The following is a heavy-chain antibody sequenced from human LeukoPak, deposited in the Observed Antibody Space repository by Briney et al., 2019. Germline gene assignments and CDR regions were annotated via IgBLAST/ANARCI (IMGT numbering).Heavy chain of an antibody. CDR3: ARDDGSLYYFDY. D-gene: IGHD1-26*01. Sequence: GGSLRLSCAASGFTFSSYSTNWVRQAPGKGLEWVSSISSSSSYIYYADSVKGRFTISRDNAKNSLYLQMNSLRAEDTAVYYCARDDGSLYYFDYWGQGTLVTVSS. CDR2: ISSSSSYI. J-gene: IGHJ4*02. V-gene: IGHV3-21*01. CDR1: GFTFSSYS.